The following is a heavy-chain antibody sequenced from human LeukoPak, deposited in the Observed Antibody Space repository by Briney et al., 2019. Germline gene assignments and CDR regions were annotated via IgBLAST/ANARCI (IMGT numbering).Heavy chain of an antibody. Sequence: KPGGSLRLSCAASGFTFSSYSMNWVRQAPGKGLEWVSSISSSSSYIYYADSVKGRFTISRDNAKNSLYLQMNSLRAEDTAVYYCARDYADDHGEAFDIWGQGTMVTVSS. CDR3: ARDYADDHGEAFDI. CDR2: ISSSSSYI. J-gene: IGHJ3*02. V-gene: IGHV3-21*01. D-gene: IGHD3-16*01. CDR1: GFTFSSYS.